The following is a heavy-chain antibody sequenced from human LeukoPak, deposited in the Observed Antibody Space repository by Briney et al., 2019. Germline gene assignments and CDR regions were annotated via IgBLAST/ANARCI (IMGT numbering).Heavy chain of an antibody. J-gene: IGHJ6*03. CDR1: GGSISSYY. V-gene: IGHV4-59*01. Sequence: SETLSLTCTVSGGSISSYYWSWIRQPPGKGLEWIGFIYYSGSTNYNPSLKSRVTISVDTSKNQFSLKLSSVTAADTAVYYCASTNSTPPLKSRVTMTVDASKIRCSRTLSSVPAAATAVHYCASLVGTDYPYSYYMDGGGKGPTVTISS. D-gene: IGHD3-22*01. CDR2: IYYSGST. CDR3: ASTNSTPPLKSRVTMTVDASKIRCSRTLSSVPAAATAVHYCASLVGTDYPYSYYMDG.